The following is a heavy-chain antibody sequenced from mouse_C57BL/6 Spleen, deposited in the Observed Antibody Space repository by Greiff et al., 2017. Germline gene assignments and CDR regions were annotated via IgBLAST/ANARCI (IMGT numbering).Heavy chain of an antibody. V-gene: IGHV1-82*01. CDR2: IYPGDGDT. J-gene: IGHJ4*01. D-gene: IGHD1-1*01. Sequence: VQLQQSGPELVKPGASVKISCKASGYAFSSSWMNWVKQRPGKGLEWIGRIYPGDGDTNYNGKFKGKATLTADKSSSTAYMQLSSLTSEDSAVYFCVQFIATLDYWGQGTSVTVSS. CDR1: GYAFSSSW. CDR3: VQFIATLDY.